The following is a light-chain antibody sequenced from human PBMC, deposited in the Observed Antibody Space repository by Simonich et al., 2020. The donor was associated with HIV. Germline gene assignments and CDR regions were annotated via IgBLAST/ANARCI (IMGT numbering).Light chain of an antibody. J-gene: IGKJ1*01. CDR3: QQYNNWPPWT. Sequence: ERGMTQSPATLSVSPGEGATLSCRASQSVSSSLAWYQQKPGQAPRLLISGASTRATGIPARFSGSGSGTEFTLTISSMQSEDFAVYYCQQYNNWPPWTFGQGTKVEIK. CDR2: GAS. CDR1: QSVSSS. V-gene: IGKV3-15*01.